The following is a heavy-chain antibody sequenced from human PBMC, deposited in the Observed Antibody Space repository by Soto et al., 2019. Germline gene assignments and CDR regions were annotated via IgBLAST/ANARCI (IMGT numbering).Heavy chain of an antibody. CDR3: ARTDTSGYFNWFDP. D-gene: IGHD3-22*01. CDR2: IFPSDSDT. J-gene: IGHJ5*02. Sequence: LGESLKISCRTSGYRFTSYWIAWVRQMPGKGLEWMGIIFPSDSDTRYSPSFQGQVTISADRSTSTVFLQWASLKASDTAVYFCARTDTSGYFNWFDPWGHGTMVTVSS. V-gene: IGHV5-51*01. CDR1: GYRFTSYW.